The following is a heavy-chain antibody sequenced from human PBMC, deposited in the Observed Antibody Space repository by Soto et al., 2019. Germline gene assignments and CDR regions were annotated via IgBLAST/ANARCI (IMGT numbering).Heavy chain of an antibody. CDR2: INPNSGGT. V-gene: IGHV1-2*04. CDR3: ARYSSSPHYGMDV. CDR1: GYTFTGYY. D-gene: IGHD6-6*01. J-gene: IGHJ6*02. Sequence: ASVKVSGKASGYTFTGYYMHWLRQAPGQGLEWMGWINPNSGGTNYAQKFQGWVTMTRDTSISTAYMELSRLRSDDTAVYYCARYSSSPHYGMDVWGQGTTVTVSS.